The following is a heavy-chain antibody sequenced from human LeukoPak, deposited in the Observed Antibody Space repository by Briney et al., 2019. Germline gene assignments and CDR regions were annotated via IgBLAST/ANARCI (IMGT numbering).Heavy chain of an antibody. CDR1: GGSISSSNW. D-gene: IGHD2-15*01. J-gene: IGHJ4*02. CDR2: IYHSGST. V-gene: IGHV4-4*02. CDR3: ARRTVVNCSGGSCYQGLDY. Sequence: SGTLSLTCAVSGGSISSSNWWSWVRQPPGKGLEWIGEIYHSGSTNYNPSLKSRVTISVDKSKNQFSLKLSSVTAADTAVYYCARRTVVNCSGGSCYQGLDYWGQGTLVTVSS.